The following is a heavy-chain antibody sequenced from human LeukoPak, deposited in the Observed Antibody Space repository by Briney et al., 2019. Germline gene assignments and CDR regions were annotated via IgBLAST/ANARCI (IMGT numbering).Heavy chain of an antibody. CDR1: GFTFSSYA. J-gene: IGHJ4*02. CDR3: ARGGYYNILTGFRGRILGFDS. CDR2: ISGSADNT. V-gene: IGHV3-23*01. D-gene: IGHD3-9*01. Sequence: GGSLRLSCAASGFTFSSYAMSWVRQAPGKGLEWVSSISGSADNTYYADSVKGRFTISRDNSKNTLYLQMNSLRPEDTAVYYCARGGYYNILTGFRGRILGFDSWGQGTLVTVSS.